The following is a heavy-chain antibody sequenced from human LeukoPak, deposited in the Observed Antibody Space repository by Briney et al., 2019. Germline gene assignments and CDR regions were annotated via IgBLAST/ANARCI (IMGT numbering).Heavy chain of an antibody. J-gene: IGHJ6*02. D-gene: IGHD3-3*01. CDR3: ARRASLFGVVILNYGMDV. CDR1: GGSISSGDYY. CDR2: INHSGST. V-gene: IGHV4-39*07. Sequence: PSETLSLTCTVSGGSISSGDYYWSWIRQPPGKGLEWIGEINHSGSTNYNPSLKSRVTISVDTSKNQFSLKLSSVTAADTAVYYCARRASLFGVVILNYGMDVWGQGTTVTVSS.